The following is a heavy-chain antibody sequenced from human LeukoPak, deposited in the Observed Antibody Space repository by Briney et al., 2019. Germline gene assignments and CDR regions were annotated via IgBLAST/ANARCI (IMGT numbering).Heavy chain of an antibody. Sequence: GGSLRLSCAASGFTFSNYVMIWVRQAPGKGLEWVSNIGTSGGDIHYADSVKGRFSISRDNSKNTLSLQMNSLRVDDTAVYYCARDPNWGSGYWGQGTLVTVSS. V-gene: IGHV3-23*01. CDR1: GFTFSNYV. CDR2: IGTSGGDI. J-gene: IGHJ4*02. CDR3: ARDPNWGSGY. D-gene: IGHD7-27*01.